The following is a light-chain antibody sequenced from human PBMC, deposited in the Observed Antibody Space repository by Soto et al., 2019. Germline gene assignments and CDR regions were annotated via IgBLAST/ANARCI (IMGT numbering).Light chain of an antibody. CDR3: CSYAGSFTWV. V-gene: IGLV2-11*01. CDR2: DVS. Sequence: QSVLTQPRSVSGSPGQSVTISCTGTSSDVGGYTYVSWYQQHPGKAPKLMIYDVSKRPSGVPDRFSGSKSGNTASLTISGLLAEDEADYYCCSYAGSFTWVFGGGTKLTV. CDR1: SSDVGGYTY. J-gene: IGLJ3*02.